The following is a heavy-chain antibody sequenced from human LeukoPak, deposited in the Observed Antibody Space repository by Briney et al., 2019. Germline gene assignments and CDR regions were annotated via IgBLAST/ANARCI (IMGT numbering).Heavy chain of an antibody. CDR1: GYTFTSYG. V-gene: IGHV1-18*01. J-gene: IGHJ4*02. CDR3: ASWAGYCSSNNCYATSLDY. D-gene: IGHD2-2*01. CDR2: ISAYNVKA. Sequence: ASVKVSCKASGYTFTSYGISWVRQAPGQGLAWMGWISAYNVKANFAQKFQGRVTMTTDTSTNTAYMELRSLRSDDTAVYYCASWAGYCSSNNCYATSLDYWGQGTLVTVSA.